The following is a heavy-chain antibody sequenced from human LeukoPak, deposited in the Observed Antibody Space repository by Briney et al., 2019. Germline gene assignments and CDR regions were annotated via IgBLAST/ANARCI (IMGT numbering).Heavy chain of an antibody. J-gene: IGHJ3*02. CDR2: ISSSSNYI. Sequence: AGGSLRLSCAASGFTFSSCSMNWVRQAPGKGLEWVSSISSSSNYIYYADSVKGRFTISRDNAKNSLYLQMNSLRAEDTAVYYCAKDLRYGDPRAFDIWGQGTMVTVSS. CDR3: AKDLRYGDPRAFDI. V-gene: IGHV3-21*04. D-gene: IGHD4-17*01. CDR1: GFTFSSCS.